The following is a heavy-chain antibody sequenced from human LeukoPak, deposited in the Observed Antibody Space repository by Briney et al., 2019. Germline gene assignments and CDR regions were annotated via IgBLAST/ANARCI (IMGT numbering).Heavy chain of an antibody. V-gene: IGHV1-69*05. CDR2: IIPIFGTA. J-gene: IGHJ6*03. D-gene: IGHD3-3*01. Sequence: SVKASCKASGGTFSSYAISWVRQAPGQGLEWMGGIIPIFGTANYAQKFQGRVTITTDESTSTAYMELSSLRSEDTAVYYCARGADFLHYYMDVWGKGTTVTVSS. CDR1: GGTFSSYA. CDR3: ARGADFLHYYMDV.